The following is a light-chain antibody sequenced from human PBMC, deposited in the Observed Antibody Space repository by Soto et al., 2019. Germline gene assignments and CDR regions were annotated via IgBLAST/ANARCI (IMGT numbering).Light chain of an antibody. J-gene: IGLJ1*01. CDR3: CSYAGGSTSNYV. CDR2: EAS. Sequence: QSVLTQPASVSGSPGQSITISCTGTSSDVGSYNLVSWFQQHPGKAPKLIIYEASKRPSGLSNRFSGSKSGNTASLTISGLQAEDEADYYCCSYAGGSTSNYVFGTGTKVTVL. V-gene: IGLV2-23*01. CDR1: SSDVGSYNL.